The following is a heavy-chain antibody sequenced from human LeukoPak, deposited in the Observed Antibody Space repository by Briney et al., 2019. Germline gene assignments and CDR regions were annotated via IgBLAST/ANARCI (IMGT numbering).Heavy chain of an antibody. CDR1: GYTFTDYA. CDR3: ASCNDSSGYFDY. Sequence: GASVKVSCKPSGYTFTDYAINWVRQAPGQGLEYMGWVNTNTGNPTYAQGFTGRFVFSSDSSVSTAYLQITSLKADDSAIYFCASCNDSSGYFDYWGQGTLVTVSS. V-gene: IGHV7-4-1*02. D-gene: IGHD3-22*01. CDR2: VNTNTGNP. J-gene: IGHJ4*02.